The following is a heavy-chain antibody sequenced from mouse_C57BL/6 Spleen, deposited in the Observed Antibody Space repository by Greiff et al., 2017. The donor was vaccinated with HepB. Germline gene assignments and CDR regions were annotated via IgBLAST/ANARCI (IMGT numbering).Heavy chain of an antibody. CDR1: GYTFTGYW. Sequence: VQLQESGAELMKPGASVKLSCKATGYTFTGYWIEWVKQRPGHGLEWIGEILPGSGSTNYNEKFKGKATFTADTSSNTAYMQLSSLTTEDSAIYYCARQGLYYGSSNYAMDYWGQGTSVTVSS. CDR3: ARQGLYYGSSNYAMDY. J-gene: IGHJ4*01. D-gene: IGHD1-1*01. V-gene: IGHV1-9*01. CDR2: ILPGSGST.